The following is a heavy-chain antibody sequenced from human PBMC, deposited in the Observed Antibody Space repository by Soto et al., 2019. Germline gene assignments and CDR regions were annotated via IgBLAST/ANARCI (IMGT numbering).Heavy chain of an antibody. CDR1: GASISTYY. CDR3: ARGGSEGGLDV. Sequence: QMQLQESGPGVVKPSETLSLSCTVSGASISTYYWTWIRQAPGKGLEWIGYLYYSGNTNYNPSLKSRVTMSVDTSKNHFYLTLTSATAADTAVHFCARGGSEGGLDVLGQGTTVAVSS. V-gene: IGHV4-59*01. CDR2: LYYSGNT. J-gene: IGHJ6*02.